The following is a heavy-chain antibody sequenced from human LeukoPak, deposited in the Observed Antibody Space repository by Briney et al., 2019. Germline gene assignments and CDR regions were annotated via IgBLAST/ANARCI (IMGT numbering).Heavy chain of an antibody. J-gene: IGHJ2*01. CDR3: AKDRISGDPKFFDL. CDR2: MSDGGT. V-gene: IGHV3-23*01. CDR1: GFTFSTYA. D-gene: IGHD3-3*01. Sequence: PGGSLRLSCAASGFTFSTYAMSWVRQAPGKGLEWVSAMSDGGTYYADSVQGRFTISRDSSKITLYLQMNSLRAEDTALYYCAKDRISGDPKFFDLWGRGTLVTVSS.